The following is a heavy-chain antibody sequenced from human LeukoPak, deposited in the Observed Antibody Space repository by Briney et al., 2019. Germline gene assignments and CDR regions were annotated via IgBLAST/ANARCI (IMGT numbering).Heavy chain of an antibody. Sequence: ASVKVSRKASGYTFTSYYMHWVRQAPGQGLEWMGVINPSGGSTSYAQKFQGRVTMTRDTSTSTVYMELSSLRSEDTAVYYCAIMDRAFDIWGQGTMVTVSS. V-gene: IGHV1-46*01. CDR2: INPSGGST. J-gene: IGHJ3*02. CDR3: AIMDRAFDI. D-gene: IGHD3-10*01. CDR1: GYTFTSYY.